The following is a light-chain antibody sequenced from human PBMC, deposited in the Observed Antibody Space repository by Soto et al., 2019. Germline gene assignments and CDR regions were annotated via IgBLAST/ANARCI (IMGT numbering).Light chain of an antibody. CDR1: SSDVGGYDY. J-gene: IGLJ1*01. V-gene: IGLV2-14*01. CDR3: SSYTSSIIPYV. CDR2: EVS. Sequence: QSVLTQPASVSGSPGQSITISCTGTSSDVGGYDYVSWYQQHPGKAPKLMIYEVSYRPSGVSNRSSGSKSGNTASLTISGLQAEDEADYYCSSYTSSIIPYVFGTGTKVTVL.